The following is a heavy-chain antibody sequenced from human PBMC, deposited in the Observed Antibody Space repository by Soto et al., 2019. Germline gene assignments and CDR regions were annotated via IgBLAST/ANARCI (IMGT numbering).Heavy chain of an antibody. CDR2: ISGSGGST. CDR1: GFTFSSYA. D-gene: IGHD3-10*01. V-gene: IGHV3-23*01. Sequence: EVQLLESGGGLVQPGGSLRLSCAASGFTFSSYAMGWVRQAPGKGLEWVSAISGSGGSTYYADSVKGRFTISRDNSKNTLYLQMNSLRAEDTAVYYCAKVSMVRGVPNYYYYGMDVWGQGTTVTVSS. J-gene: IGHJ6*02. CDR3: AKVSMVRGVPNYYYYGMDV.